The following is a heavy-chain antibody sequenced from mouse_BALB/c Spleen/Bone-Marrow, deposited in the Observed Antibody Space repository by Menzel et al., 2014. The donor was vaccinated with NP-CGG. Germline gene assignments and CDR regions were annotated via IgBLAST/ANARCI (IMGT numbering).Heavy chain of an antibody. CDR1: GYAFSSYW. CDR3: ARGDGNYPFYAMDY. D-gene: IGHD2-1*01. Sequence: VKLMESGAELVRPGSSVKISYKASGYAFSSYWMNWVKQRPGQGLEWIGQIYPGDGDTNYNGKFKGKATLTADKSSSTAYMQLSSLTSEDSAVYFCARGDGNYPFYAMDYWGQGTSVAVSS. J-gene: IGHJ4*01. V-gene: IGHV1-80*01. CDR2: IYPGDGDT.